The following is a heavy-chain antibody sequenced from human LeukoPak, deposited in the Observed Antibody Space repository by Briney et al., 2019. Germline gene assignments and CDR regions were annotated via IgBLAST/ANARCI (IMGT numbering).Heavy chain of an antibody. V-gene: IGHV3-74*01. CDR3: ARESQQFWSVGALDV. CDR1: GFTFSSYA. CDR2: IDSDGSPT. D-gene: IGHD3-3*01. Sequence: GRSLRLSCAASGFTFSSYAMHWVRQVPGEGLVWVSRIDSDGSPTTYADSVEGRFTISRDNAHNMLYLQMNSLTAEDTAVYFCARESQQFWSVGALDVWGQGTTVTVSS. J-gene: IGHJ6*02.